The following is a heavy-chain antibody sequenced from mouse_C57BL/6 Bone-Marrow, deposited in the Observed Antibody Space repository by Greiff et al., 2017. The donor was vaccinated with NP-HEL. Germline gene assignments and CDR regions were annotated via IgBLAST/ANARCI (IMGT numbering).Heavy chain of an antibody. D-gene: IGHD1-1*01. CDR2: IDPSDSYT. CDR1: GYTFTSYW. Sequence: QVQLQQPGAELVMPGASVKLSCKASGYTFTSYWMHWVKQRPGQGLEWIGEIDPSDSYTNYNQKFKGKSTLTVDKSSSTAYMQLSSLTSEDSAVYYCARWGFYYGSPYYAMDYWGQGTSVTVSS. CDR3: ARWGFYYGSPYYAMDY. V-gene: IGHV1-69*01. J-gene: IGHJ4*01.